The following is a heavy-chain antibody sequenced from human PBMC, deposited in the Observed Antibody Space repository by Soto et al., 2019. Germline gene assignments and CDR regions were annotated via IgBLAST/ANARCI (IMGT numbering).Heavy chain of an antibody. J-gene: IGHJ4*02. V-gene: IGHV3-23*01. D-gene: IGHD1-7*01. CDR3: AKKPLGTLFDY. CDR2: ISGSGGST. CDR1: VFTFSTYS. Sequence: GGSLRLSCAASVFTFSTYSMNWVRQAPGKGLEWVSAISGSGGSTYYADSVKGRFTISRDNSKNTLYLQMNSLRAEDTAVYYCAKKPLGTLFDYWGQGTLVTVSS.